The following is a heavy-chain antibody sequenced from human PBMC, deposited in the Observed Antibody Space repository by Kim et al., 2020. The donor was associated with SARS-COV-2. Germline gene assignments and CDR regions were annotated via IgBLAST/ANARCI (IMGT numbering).Heavy chain of an antibody. Sequence: SETLSLTCAVSGCSISSSNWWSWVRQPPGKGLEWIGEIYHSGSTNYKPSLKSRVTISVDKSKNQFSLKLSSVTAADTAVYYCCRIYCSSTSCPNWFDPWGQGTLVTVSS. CDR3: CRIYCSSTSCPNWFDP. J-gene: IGHJ5*02. V-gene: IGHV4-4*02. CDR1: GCSISSSNW. D-gene: IGHD2-2*01. CDR2: IYHSGST.